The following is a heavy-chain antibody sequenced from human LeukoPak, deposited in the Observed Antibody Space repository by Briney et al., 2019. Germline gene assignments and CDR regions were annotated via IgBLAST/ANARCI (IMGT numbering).Heavy chain of an antibody. V-gene: IGHV4-59*08. CDR3: VRQSAATGTHWFDP. Sequence: KPSEPLTLTCSVSGGSISNYYWSWIRQPPGKGLEWIGYIYYSGSTNYNASLKSRVTISVDPSKNQVSLKLSSVTAADTAVYYCVRQSAATGTHWFDPWGQGTLVTVSS. CDR1: GGSISNYY. J-gene: IGHJ5*02. D-gene: IGHD6-13*01. CDR2: IYYSGST.